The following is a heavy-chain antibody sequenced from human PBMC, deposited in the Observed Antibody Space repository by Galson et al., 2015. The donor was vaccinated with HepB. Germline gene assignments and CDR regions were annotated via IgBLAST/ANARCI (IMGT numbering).Heavy chain of an antibody. CDR2: IYYSGST. J-gene: IGHJ4*02. D-gene: IGHD1-26*01. CDR1: GGSISSYY. Sequence: ETLSLTCTVSGGSISSYYWSWIRQPPGKGLEWIGYIYYSGSTNYNPSLKSRVTISVDTSKNQFSLKLSSVTAADTVVYYCARGGSYFEFDYWGQGTLVTVSS. V-gene: IGHV4-59*01. CDR3: ARGGSYFEFDY.